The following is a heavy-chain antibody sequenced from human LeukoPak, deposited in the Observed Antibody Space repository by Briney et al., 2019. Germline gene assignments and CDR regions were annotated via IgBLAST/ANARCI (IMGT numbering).Heavy chain of an antibody. CDR3: ATTRREDGSGSFDY. D-gene: IGHD3-10*01. CDR1: GGSISSYY. J-gene: IGHJ4*02. Sequence: SETLSLTCTVSGGSISSYYWSWIRHPPGKGLEWIGYIYYSGSTNYNPALKSRVTISVDTSKNQFSLKLSSVTAADTAVYYCATTRREDGSGSFDYWGQGTLVTVSS. CDR2: IYYSGST. V-gene: IGHV4-59*08.